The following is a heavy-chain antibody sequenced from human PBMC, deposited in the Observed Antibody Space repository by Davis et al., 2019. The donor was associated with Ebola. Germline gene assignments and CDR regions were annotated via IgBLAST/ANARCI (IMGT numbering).Heavy chain of an antibody. J-gene: IGHJ6*02. D-gene: IGHD3-3*01. CDR1: GYTFTSYY. V-gene: IGHV1-46*03. CDR2: INPSGGST. CDR3: AKSAGSSDYWSDNYGFENYGMDV. Sequence: AASVKVSCKASGYTFTSYYMHWVRQAPGQGLEWMGIINPSGGSTSYAQKFQGRVTVSRDTSASTVYMELSSLRSEDTAIYYCAKSAGSSDYWSDNYGFENYGMDVWGQGTTVTVSS.